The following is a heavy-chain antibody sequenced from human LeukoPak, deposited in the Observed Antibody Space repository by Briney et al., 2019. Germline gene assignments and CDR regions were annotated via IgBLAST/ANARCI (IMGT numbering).Heavy chain of an antibody. D-gene: IGHD4-17*01. CDR2: INPNSGGT. CDR1: GYTFTGYY. CDR3: ARSSTDGDWFDP. J-gene: IGHJ5*02. V-gene: IGHV1-2*02. Sequence: GSVKVSCKASGYTFTGYYMHWVRQAPGQGLEWMGWINPNSGGTNYAQKFQGRVTMTRDTSISTAYMELSRLRSDDTAVYYCARSSTDGDWFDPWGQGTLVTASS.